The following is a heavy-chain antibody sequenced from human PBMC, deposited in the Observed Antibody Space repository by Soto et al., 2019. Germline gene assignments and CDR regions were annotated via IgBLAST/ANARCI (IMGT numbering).Heavy chain of an antibody. J-gene: IGHJ4*02. V-gene: IGHV5-51*01. D-gene: IGHD2-2*01. CDR1: GYSFTSYW. CDR3: ARAASQVLVVVPAAIDY. Sequence: PGESLKISCKGSGYSFTSYWIGWVRQMPGKGLEWMGIIYPGDSDTRYSPSFQGQVTISADKSVSTAYLQWSSLKASDTAMYYCARAASQVLVVVPAAIDYWGQGTLVTASS. CDR2: IYPGDSDT.